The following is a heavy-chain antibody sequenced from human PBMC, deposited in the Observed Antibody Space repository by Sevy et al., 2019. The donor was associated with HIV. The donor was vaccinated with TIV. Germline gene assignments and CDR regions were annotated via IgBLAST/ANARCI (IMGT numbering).Heavy chain of an antibody. Sequence: SETLSLTCTVSGGSISSYYWNWIRQPAGKGLEWIGRIYTSGSTNYNPSLKSRVTMSLDTSKNQFSLKLSSVTAADTAVSYCARGGPPTSSGSYFDSWGQGTLVTVSS. D-gene: IGHD1-26*01. CDR2: IYTSGST. J-gene: IGHJ4*02. V-gene: IGHV4-4*07. CDR3: ARGGPPTSSGSYFDS. CDR1: GGSISSYY.